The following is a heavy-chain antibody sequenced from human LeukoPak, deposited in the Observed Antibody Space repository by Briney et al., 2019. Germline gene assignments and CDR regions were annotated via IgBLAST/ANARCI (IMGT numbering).Heavy chain of an antibody. CDR1: GFPFSSYS. J-gene: IGHJ3*02. CDR2: LSSASSYI. V-gene: IGHV3-21*01. D-gene: IGHD3-10*01. Sequence: PVGSPRIVCSASGFPFSSYSMNWVRQASGMGLQGFPSLSSASSYIYYADSVKGRFTISRDNAKNSLYLQMNSLRAEDTAVYYCARELEGITMVRGVNAFDIWGQGTMVTVSS. CDR3: ARELEGITMVRGVNAFDI.